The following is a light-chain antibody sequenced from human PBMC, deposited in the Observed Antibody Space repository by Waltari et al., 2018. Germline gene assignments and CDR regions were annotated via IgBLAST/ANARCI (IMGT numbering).Light chain of an antibody. Sequence: FQITKSPSTLSASVGHSVTITCRARQNISPWLAWYQQKPGKAPKLLIYKTSILENGLPSRFGGSGSETDFTLTIRSLQPDDSAIYYCQQYNGYSWTFGQGTKVEIK. J-gene: IGKJ1*01. CDR1: QNISPW. CDR3: QQYNGYSWT. CDR2: KTS. V-gene: IGKV1-5*03.